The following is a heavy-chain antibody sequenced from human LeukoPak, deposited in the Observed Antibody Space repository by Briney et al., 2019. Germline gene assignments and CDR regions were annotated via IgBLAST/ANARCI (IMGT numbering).Heavy chain of an antibody. V-gene: IGHV3-23*01. CDR2: INSNGDEI. J-gene: IGHJ4*02. D-gene: IGHD6-6*01. Sequence: VGSLRVSRAASGFTFSTYAMTWVRQAPGKGLEWVSGINSNGDEIYYADSVRGRFTISRDNSNNALYLQMDSLRAEDTAVYYCANWIGSSSRDYWGQGSLATVSS. CDR1: GFTFSTYA. CDR3: ANWIGSSSRDY.